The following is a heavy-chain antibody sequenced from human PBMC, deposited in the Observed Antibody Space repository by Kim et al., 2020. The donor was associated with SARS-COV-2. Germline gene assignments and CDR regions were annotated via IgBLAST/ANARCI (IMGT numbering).Heavy chain of an antibody. Sequence: YVDAVKGRFTISRDNAKNSLYLQMNSLRAEDTAVYYCTRDVPWAKQLFDYWGQGTLVTVSS. J-gene: IGHJ4*02. D-gene: IGHD1-1*01. V-gene: IGHV3-7*03. CDR3: TRDVPWAKQLFDY.